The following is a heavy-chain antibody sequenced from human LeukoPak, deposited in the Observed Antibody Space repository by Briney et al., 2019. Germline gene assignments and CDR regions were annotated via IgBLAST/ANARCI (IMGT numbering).Heavy chain of an antibody. CDR3: AKDPGSDYFDH. Sequence: GGSLRLSCAASGFTFSSYDMNWVRQAPGKGLEWVSSIRSSRSYIYYADSVKGRFTISRDNSKKILYLQMNSLRAEDTAVYYCAKDPGSDYFDHCGQGTGVTVSS. J-gene: IGHJ4*02. CDR2: IRSSRSYI. CDR1: GFTFSSYD. V-gene: IGHV3-21*01.